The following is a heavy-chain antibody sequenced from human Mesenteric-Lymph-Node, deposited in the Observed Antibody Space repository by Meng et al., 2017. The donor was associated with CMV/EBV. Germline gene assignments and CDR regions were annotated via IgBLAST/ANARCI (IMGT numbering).Heavy chain of an antibody. CDR1: GFNFSTYG. CDR2: MWYDGSNK. D-gene: IGHD3-3*01. V-gene: IGHV3-33*01. J-gene: IGHJ6*02. Sequence: GGSLRLSCAASGFNFSTYGMHWVRQAPGKGLEWVALMWYDGSNKYYADSVKGRFTIFRDNSKNTLFLQMNSLRAEDTAVYYCARVPGEVYYYGMDVWGQGTTVTVSS. CDR3: ARVPGEVYYYGMDV.